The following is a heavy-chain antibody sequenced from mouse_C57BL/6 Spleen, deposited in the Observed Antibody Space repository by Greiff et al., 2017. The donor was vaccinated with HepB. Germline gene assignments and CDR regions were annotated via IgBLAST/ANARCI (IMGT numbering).Heavy chain of an antibody. CDR3: ARGERYGSSWFAY. CDR1: GFTFSDYG. Sequence: EVQGVESGGGLVKPGGSLKLSCAASGFTFSDYGMHWVRQAPEKGLEWVAYISSGSSTIYYADTVKGRFTISRDNAKNTLFLQMTSLRSEDTAMYYCARGERYGSSWFAYWGQGTLVTVSA. CDR2: ISSGSSTI. V-gene: IGHV5-17*01. D-gene: IGHD1-1*01. J-gene: IGHJ3*01.